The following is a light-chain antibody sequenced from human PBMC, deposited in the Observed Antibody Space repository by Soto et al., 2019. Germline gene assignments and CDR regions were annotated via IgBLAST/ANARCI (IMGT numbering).Light chain of an antibody. CDR2: EDG. CDR1: SGSIASNY. J-gene: IGLJ2*01. CDR3: KSYDSSDQGVV. Sequence: NFMLTQPHSVSESPGKTVTISCTRSSGSIASNYVQWYQQRPGSAPTTVIYEDGQRPSGVPDRFSGSIDRSSNSASLTISGLKPEDAEDYYCKSYDSSDQGVVFGGGTKLTVL. V-gene: IGLV6-57*04.